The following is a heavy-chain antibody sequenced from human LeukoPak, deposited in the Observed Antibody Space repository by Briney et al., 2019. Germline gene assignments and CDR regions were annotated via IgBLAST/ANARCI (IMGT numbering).Heavy chain of an antibody. V-gene: IGHV3-7*05. CDR3: ARRGTSSSWAHFDY. J-gene: IGHJ4*02. Sequence: GGSLRLSCAASGFTFSSYWMTWVRQAPGKGLEWVAKIKQDGSEKYYVDSVKGRFTISRDNAKNSLYLQMNSLGAEDTAVYYCARRGTSSSWAHFDYWGQGTLATVSS. CDR1: GFTFSSYW. CDR2: IKQDGSEK. D-gene: IGHD6-13*01.